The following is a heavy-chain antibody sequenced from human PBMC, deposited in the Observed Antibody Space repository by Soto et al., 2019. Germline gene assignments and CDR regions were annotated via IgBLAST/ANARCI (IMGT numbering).Heavy chain of an antibody. J-gene: IGHJ5*02. CDR1: GGSISSYY. CDR2: IYYSGST. CDR3: ARHAYSSSWRRDPKYNWFDP. Sequence: SETLSLTCTVSGGSISSYYWRWIRQPPGKGLEWIGYIYYSGSTNYNPSLKSRVTISVDTSKNQFSLNLSSVTAADTAVDYCARHAYSSSWRRDPKYNWFDPWGQGTLVTVSS. V-gene: IGHV4-59*08. D-gene: IGHD6-13*01.